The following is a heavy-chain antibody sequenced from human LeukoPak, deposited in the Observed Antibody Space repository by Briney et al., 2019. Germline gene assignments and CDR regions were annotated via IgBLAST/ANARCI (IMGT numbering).Heavy chain of an antibody. CDR2: IWYDGSNK. V-gene: IGHV3-33*01. CDR3: ARAEMAATGEVDY. Sequence: PGGSLRLSCAASGFTFSSYGMHWVRQAPGKGLEWVAVIWYDGSNKYYADSVKGRFTISRDNSKNTLYLQMNSLRAEDTAVYYCARAEMAATGEVDYWGQGTLVTVSS. J-gene: IGHJ4*02. CDR1: GFTFSSYG. D-gene: IGHD5-24*01.